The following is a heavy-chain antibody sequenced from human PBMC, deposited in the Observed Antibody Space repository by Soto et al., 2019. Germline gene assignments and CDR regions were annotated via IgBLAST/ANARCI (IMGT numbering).Heavy chain of an antibody. CDR1: RVLLTPSGVG. CDR2: IYWDDDK. CDR3: ATLTIFGVDYFDY. J-gene: IGHJ4*02. D-gene: IGHD3-3*01. Sequence: SGPTPVNPTQTLTPTLALSRVLLTPSGVGVGWVPQPPGKALEWLALIYWDDDKRYSPSLKSRLTITKDTSKNQVVLTMTNMDPVDTATYYCATLTIFGVDYFDYWGQGTLVTVSS. V-gene: IGHV2-5*02.